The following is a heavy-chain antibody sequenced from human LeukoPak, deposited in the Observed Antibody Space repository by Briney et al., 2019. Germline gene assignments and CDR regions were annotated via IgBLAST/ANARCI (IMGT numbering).Heavy chain of an antibody. CDR2: IYYSGST. CDR3: ASRGSSSSWQPPIDY. CDR1: GGSISSYY. V-gene: IGHV4-59*08. J-gene: IGHJ4*02. Sequence: SETLSLTCTVSGGSISSYYWSWIRQPPGEGLEWIGYIYYSGSTNYNPSLKSRVTISVDTSKNQFSLKLSSVTAADTAVYYCASRGSSSSWQPPIDYWGQGTLVTVSS. D-gene: IGHD6-13*01.